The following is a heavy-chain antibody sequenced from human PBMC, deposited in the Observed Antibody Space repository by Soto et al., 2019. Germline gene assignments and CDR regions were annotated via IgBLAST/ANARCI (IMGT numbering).Heavy chain of an antibody. CDR3: ASGSALAGDS. V-gene: IGHV1-69*06. CDR1: GGTFTSFT. CDR2: IIPLFGST. Sequence: QVQLVQSGAVVKKPGSSLKVSCRASGGTFTSFTVSWVRQAPGQALEWMGGIIPLFGSTNYAHKFQGRLTITADKSTATAYLDLRSLKSDDTAVYYCASGSALAGDSWGQGTLVTVS. D-gene: IGHD5-18*01. J-gene: IGHJ5*01.